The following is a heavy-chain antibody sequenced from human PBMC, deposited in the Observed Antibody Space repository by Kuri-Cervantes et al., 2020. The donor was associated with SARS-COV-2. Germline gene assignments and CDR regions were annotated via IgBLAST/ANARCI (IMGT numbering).Heavy chain of an antibody. J-gene: IGHJ4*02. CDR3: AREAFGYCSGGSCYSHY. CDR1: GCIFSSYW. V-gene: IGHV3-7*01. Sequence: GESLNISCAAYGCIFSSYWMSWVRQAPGKGLEWVANIKQDGSEKYYVDSVKGRFTISRDNAKNSLYLQMNSLRAEDTAVYYCAREAFGYCSGGSCYSHYWVQGSLVTVSS. CDR2: IKQDGSEK. D-gene: IGHD2-15*01.